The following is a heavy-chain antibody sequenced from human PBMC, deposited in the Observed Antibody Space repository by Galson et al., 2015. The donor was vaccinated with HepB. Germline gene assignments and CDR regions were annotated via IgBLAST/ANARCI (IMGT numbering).Heavy chain of an antibody. J-gene: IGHJ6*02. CDR2: TYYRSKWNN. D-gene: IGHD5-12*01. CDR3: ARDGIVATNDYYYYGMDV. Sequence: CAISGDSVSSNSAAWNWIRQSPSRGLEWLGRTYYRSKWNNDYAVSVKNRITINPDTSKNQFSLQLNSVTPEDTAVYYCARDGIVATNDYYYYGMDVWGQGTTVTVSS. CDR1: GDSVSSNSAA. V-gene: IGHV6-1*01.